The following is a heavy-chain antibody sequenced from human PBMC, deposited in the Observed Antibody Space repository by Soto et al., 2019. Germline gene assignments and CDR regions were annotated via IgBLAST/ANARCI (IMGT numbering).Heavy chain of an antibody. CDR2: ISWNSGSI. CDR3: AKVPAPYYDFWSGSLYMDV. Sequence: GGSLRLSCAASGFTFDDYAMHWVRQAPGKGLEWVSGISWNSGSIGYADSVKGRFTISRDNAKNSLYLQMNSLRAEDTALYYCAKVPAPYYDFWSGSLYMDVWGKGTTVTVSS. J-gene: IGHJ6*03. CDR1: GFTFDDYA. D-gene: IGHD3-3*01. V-gene: IGHV3-9*01.